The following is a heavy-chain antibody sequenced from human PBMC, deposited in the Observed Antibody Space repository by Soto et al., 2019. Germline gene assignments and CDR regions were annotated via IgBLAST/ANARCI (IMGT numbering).Heavy chain of an antibody. CDR2: MNPNSGNT. J-gene: IGHJ3*02. D-gene: IGHD3-3*01. V-gene: IGHV1-8*01. CDR1: GYTFPSYD. CDR3: ARADHYDFWSGYYDAEYVPHDACDI. Sequence: VSVKFSCPTSGYTFPSYDINWVRKDTGQGLEWMGWMNPNSGNTGYAQKFQGRVTMTRNTSISTAYMELSSLRSEDTAVYYCARADHYDFWSGYYDAEYVPHDACDIWGQGTMVTVSS.